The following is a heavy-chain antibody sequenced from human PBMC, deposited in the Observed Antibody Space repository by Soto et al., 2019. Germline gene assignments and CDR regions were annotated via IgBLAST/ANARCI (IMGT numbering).Heavy chain of an antibody. CDR3: ARGGYSRGFYHYAMDV. J-gene: IGHJ6*02. V-gene: IGHV3-13*01. CDR1: GFNFRNDD. D-gene: IGHD6-19*01. Sequence: EVQLVESGGGLVQPGGSLRLSCAASGFNFRNDDMLWVRQVKGKGLEWVSAIGSAGDTYYSASVKGRFTISRENTKNFLFIQMNSLRAGDSAVYYCARGGYSRGFYHYAMDVWGQGTAVTVSS. CDR2: IGSAGDT.